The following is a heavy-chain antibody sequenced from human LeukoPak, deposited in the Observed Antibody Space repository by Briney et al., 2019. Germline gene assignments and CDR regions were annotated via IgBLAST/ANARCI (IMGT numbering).Heavy chain of an antibody. Sequence: ASVKVSCKASGYTFTSYYMHWVRQAPGQGLEWMGIINPSGGSTSYAQKFQGRVTMTRDTSTSTVYMELSRLRSDDTAVYYCARDLGDIVVVVAATPDAFDIWGQGTMVTVSS. CDR3: ARDLGDIVVVVAATPDAFDI. CDR1: GYTFTSYY. J-gene: IGHJ3*02. CDR2: INPSGGST. V-gene: IGHV1-46*01. D-gene: IGHD2-15*01.